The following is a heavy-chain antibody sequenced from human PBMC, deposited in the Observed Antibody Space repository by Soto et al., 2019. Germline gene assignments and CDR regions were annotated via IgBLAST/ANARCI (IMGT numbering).Heavy chain of an antibody. CDR3: TYSLGYF. D-gene: IGHD3-16*01. CDR1: GFIFSDYW. CDR2: IKQDGSEK. J-gene: IGHJ4*02. V-gene: IGHV3-7*01. Sequence: GGSLRLSCAASGFIFSDYWMAWFRQAPGTGLEWVANIKQDGSEKFYVDSVKGRFTISRDNARKAVFLQMNSLRVDDTAVYYCTYSLGYFWGQGTLVTVSS.